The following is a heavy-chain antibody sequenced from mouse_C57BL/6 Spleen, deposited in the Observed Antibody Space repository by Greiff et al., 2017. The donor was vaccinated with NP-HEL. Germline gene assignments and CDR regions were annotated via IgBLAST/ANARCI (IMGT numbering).Heavy chain of an antibody. D-gene: IGHD2-4*01. V-gene: IGHV5-17*01. J-gene: IGHJ4*01. CDR3: ARLYYDYDIYYAMDY. CDR2: ISSGSSTI. CDR1: GFTFSDYG. Sequence: DVKLVESGGGLVKPGGSLKLSCAASGFTFSDYGMHWVRQAPEKGLEWVAYISSGSSTIYYADTVKGRFTISRDNAKNTLFLQMTSLRSEDTAMYYCARLYYDYDIYYAMDYWGQGTSVTVSS.